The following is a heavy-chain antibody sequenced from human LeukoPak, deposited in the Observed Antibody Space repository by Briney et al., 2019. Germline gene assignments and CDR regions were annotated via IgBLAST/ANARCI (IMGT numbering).Heavy chain of an antibody. CDR1: GYTFTTYD. CDR2: MNPNSGNT. CDR3: AKAGVVIGDALDI. V-gene: IGHV1-8*01. D-gene: IGHD2-21*01. Sequence: ASVTVSCKASGYTFTTYDINWVRQATGQGLEWMGWMNPNSGNTGYAQKFQGRVTMTRNTSISTAYMELSSLRSEDTAVYYCAKAGVVIGDALDIWGHGTMVTVSS. J-gene: IGHJ3*02.